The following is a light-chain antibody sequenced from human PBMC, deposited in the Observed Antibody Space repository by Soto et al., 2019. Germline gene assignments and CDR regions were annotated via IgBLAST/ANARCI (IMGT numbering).Light chain of an antibody. Sequence: QSVLTQPPSASGTPGQRVTISCSGSSSNVGSNTVDWYQQLPGTAPNLLIYSDNQRPSGVPDRFSASKSGTSASLAISGLQSEDEADYYCAAWDDSLNGDVFGTGTKVTVL. J-gene: IGLJ1*01. CDR1: SSNVGSNT. CDR3: AAWDDSLNGDV. V-gene: IGLV1-44*01. CDR2: SDN.